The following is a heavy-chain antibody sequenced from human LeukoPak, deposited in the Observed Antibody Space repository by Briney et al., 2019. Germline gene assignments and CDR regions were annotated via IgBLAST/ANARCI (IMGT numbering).Heavy chain of an antibody. Sequence: GGSLRLSCAASGFTFSSYSMNWVRQAPGKGLEWVSSISSSSCIYYADSVKGRFTISRDNAKNSLYLQMNSLRAEDTAVYYCARDNKDYDYVWGSYRATTKNDYWGQGTLVTVSS. J-gene: IGHJ4*02. CDR1: GFTFSSYS. V-gene: IGHV3-21*01. D-gene: IGHD3-16*02. CDR2: ISSSSCI. CDR3: ARDNKDYDYVWGSYRATTKNDY.